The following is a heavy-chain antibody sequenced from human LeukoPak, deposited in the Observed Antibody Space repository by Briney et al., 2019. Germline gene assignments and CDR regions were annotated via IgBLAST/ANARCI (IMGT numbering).Heavy chain of an antibody. Sequence: PGGSLRLFCAASGFTFSSYSMNWVRQAPGKGLEWVSYISSGSRAIYYADSVKGRFTISRDNAKNSLCLQMNSLRADDTAVYYCARARSNSWSKDYWGQGTLVTVSS. CDR3: ARARSNSWSKDY. CDR2: ISSGSRAI. V-gene: IGHV3-48*01. J-gene: IGHJ4*02. CDR1: GFTFSSYS. D-gene: IGHD6-13*01.